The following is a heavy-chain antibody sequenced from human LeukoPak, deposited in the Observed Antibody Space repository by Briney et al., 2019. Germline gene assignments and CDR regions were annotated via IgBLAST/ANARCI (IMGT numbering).Heavy chain of an antibody. J-gene: IGHJ5*02. Sequence: SETLSLTCTVSGGSISSYCWSWIRQPPGKGLEYIGYIYYSGNTNYNPSLKSRVTISVDTSKNQFSLKLSSVTAADTAVYYCARGLLFSWFDPWGQGTLVTVSS. V-gene: IGHV4-59*12. CDR2: IYYSGNT. CDR3: ARGLLFSWFDP. D-gene: IGHD2-21*02. CDR1: GGSISSYC.